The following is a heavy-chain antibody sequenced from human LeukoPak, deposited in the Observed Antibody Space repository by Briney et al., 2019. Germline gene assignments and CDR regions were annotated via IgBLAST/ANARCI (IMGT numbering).Heavy chain of an antibody. J-gene: IGHJ6*03. V-gene: IGHV1-2*06. Sequence: ASVKVSCKASGYTITNNYMHWVRQAPGQGLEWMGRINPNSGDPDYPQKFQGRVTMTRDTSISTAYMEMSSLTSDDTAVYYCARSARHCNNGVCFTDYYIDLWGKGTTVIVSS. D-gene: IGHD2-8*01. CDR3: ARSARHCNNGVCFTDYYIDL. CDR2: INPNSGDP. CDR1: GYTITNNY.